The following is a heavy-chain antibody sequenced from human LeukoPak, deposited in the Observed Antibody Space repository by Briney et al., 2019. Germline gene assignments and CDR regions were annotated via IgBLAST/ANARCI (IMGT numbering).Heavy chain of an antibody. Sequence: GGSLRLSCAASGFTFSSYGMHWVRQAPGKGLEWVAVISYDGSNKYYADSVKGRFTISRDNSKNTLYLKMNSLRAEDTAVYYCASRGNYYDFWGQGTLVTVSS. CDR2: ISYDGSNK. J-gene: IGHJ4*02. CDR3: ASRGNYYDF. CDR1: GFTFSSYG. V-gene: IGHV3-30*03.